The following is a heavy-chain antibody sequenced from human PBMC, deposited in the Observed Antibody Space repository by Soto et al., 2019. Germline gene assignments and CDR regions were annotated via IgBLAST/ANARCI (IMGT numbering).Heavy chain of an antibody. CDR2: IIPMFGKP. CDR3: ARSMATNYFYCMDV. J-gene: IGHJ6*02. D-gene: IGHD2-8*01. V-gene: IGHV1-69*01. CDR1: GGTFRSYA. Sequence: QVQLVQSGAAVREPGSSVKVSCEASGGTFRSYAINWVRQAPGQGLEWMGGIIPMFGKPNYAEKFLGRVTISADESTRTAYMDGPRLKSEDTAVHYCARSMATNYFYCMDVRGLGTTVTVSS.